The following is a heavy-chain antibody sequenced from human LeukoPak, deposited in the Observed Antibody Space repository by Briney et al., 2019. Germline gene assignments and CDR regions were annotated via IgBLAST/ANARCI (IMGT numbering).Heavy chain of an antibody. CDR3: AKDKEFSGSYYWY. J-gene: IGHJ4*02. CDR2: IYSGGST. D-gene: IGHD1-26*01. CDR1: GFTVSSNY. Sequence: GGSLRLSCAASGFTVSSNYMSWVRQAPGKGLEWVSVIYSGGSTYYADSVKGRFTISRDNSKNTLYLQMNSLRAEDTAVYYCAKDKEFSGSYYWYWGQGTLVTVSS. V-gene: IGHV3-66*01.